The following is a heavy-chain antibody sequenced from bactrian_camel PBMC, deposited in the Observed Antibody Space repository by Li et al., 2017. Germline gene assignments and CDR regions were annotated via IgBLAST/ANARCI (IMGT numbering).Heavy chain of an antibody. D-gene: IGHD7*01. V-gene: IGHV3S53*01. CDR2: IHRDGRT. CDR3: ASDPQWWHLMANYNY. J-gene: IGHJ4*01. Sequence: QLVESGGGSVEAGGSLRLSCAYSGNPPNTAYMAWFRQLPGKDREGVAAIHRDGRTRYGDRVKGRYTISKDDSERILYLQMDSLKPEDTATYTCASDPQWWHLMANYNYWGQGTQVTVS. CDR1: GNPPNTAY.